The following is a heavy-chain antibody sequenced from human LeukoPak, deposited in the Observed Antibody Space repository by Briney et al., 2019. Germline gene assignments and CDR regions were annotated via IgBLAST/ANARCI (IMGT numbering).Heavy chain of an antibody. CDR1: GITLRDYA. V-gene: IGHV3-30*02. CDR2: IRYDGSNK. CDR3: AKDKFRDWYFDL. Sequence: PGGSLRLSCVASGITLRDYAMHWVRQAPGKGLEWVAFIRYDGSNKYYADSVKGRFTISRDNSKNTLYLQMNSLRAEDTAVYYCAKDKFRDWYFDLWGRGTLVTVSS. J-gene: IGHJ2*01.